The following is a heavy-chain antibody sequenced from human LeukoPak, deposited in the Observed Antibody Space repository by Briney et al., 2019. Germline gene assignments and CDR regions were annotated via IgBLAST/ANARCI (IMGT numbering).Heavy chain of an antibody. V-gene: IGHV3-23*01. CDR2: ISGSGGNT. J-gene: IGHJ4*02. Sequence: PGGSLRLSCAASGFSFSSYAMSWVRQAPGKGLEWVSHISGSGGNTYYADSVKGRFTISRDNSKNTLNLLMNSLRAEDTAVYYCAKDPSGSYYPHYFDYWGQGTLVTVSS. CDR1: GFSFSSYA. D-gene: IGHD1-26*01. CDR3: AKDPSGSYYPHYFDY.